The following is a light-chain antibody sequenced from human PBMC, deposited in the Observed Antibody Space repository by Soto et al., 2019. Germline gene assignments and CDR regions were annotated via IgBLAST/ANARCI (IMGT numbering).Light chain of an antibody. CDR2: GAS. V-gene: IGKV3-20*01. CDR1: QSVSSSY. CDR3: QQYGSSPLT. J-gene: IGKJ4*01. Sequence: EIVLTQSPGTLSLSPGERATLSCRASQSVSSSYLAWYQQKPGQAPRLLIYGASSRATGIPDRFSGSGSGTDFTLTISRLEPEDFAGYYCQQYGSSPLTFGGGPKV.